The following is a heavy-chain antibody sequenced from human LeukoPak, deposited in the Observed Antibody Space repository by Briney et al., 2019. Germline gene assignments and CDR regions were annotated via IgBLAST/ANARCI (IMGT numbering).Heavy chain of an antibody. V-gene: IGHV1-18*04. CDR1: GYTFTSYG. CDR2: ISAYNGNT. Sequence: ASVKVSFKASGYTFTSYGISWVRQAPGQGLEWMGWISAYNGNTNYAQKLQGRVTMTTDTSTSTAYMELRSLRSDDTAVYYCARAAQYYDILTDNWFDPWGQGTLVTVSS. D-gene: IGHD3-9*01. J-gene: IGHJ5*02. CDR3: ARAAQYYDILTDNWFDP.